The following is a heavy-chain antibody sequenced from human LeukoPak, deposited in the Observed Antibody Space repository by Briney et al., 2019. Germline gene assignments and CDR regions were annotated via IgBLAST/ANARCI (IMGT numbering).Heavy chain of an antibody. J-gene: IGHJ4*02. Sequence: SETLSLTCTVSGGSVSSGSYYWSWIRQPPGKGLEWIGYIYYSGSTNYNPSLKSRVTISVDTSKNQFSLKLSSVTAADTAVYYCARGSGGLHLGELFWGQGTLVTVSS. CDR3: ARGSGGLHLGELF. D-gene: IGHD3-16*01. V-gene: IGHV4-61*01. CDR1: GGSVSSGSYY. CDR2: IYYSGST.